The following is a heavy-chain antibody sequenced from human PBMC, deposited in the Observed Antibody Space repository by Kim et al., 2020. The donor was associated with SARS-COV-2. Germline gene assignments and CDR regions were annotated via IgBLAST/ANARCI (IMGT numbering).Heavy chain of an antibody. CDR1: GDSVSGDSVA. CDR3: ARDHQYSIDY. CDR2: TYYRSKWYN. J-gene: IGHJ4*02. Sequence: SQTLSLTCAISGDSVSGDSVAWTWLRQSPSRGLEWLGRTYYRSKWYNDYAVSVKSRITISPDTSKNQFSLQLNSVAPEDTAVYYCARDHQYSIDYWGQGTLVTVSS. V-gene: IGHV6-1*01. D-gene: IGHD4-4*01.